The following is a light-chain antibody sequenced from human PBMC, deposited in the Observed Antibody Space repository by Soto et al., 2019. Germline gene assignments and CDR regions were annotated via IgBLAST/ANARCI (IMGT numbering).Light chain of an antibody. CDR2: EVS. CDR3: CSYAGSTTKTYV. CDR1: HSDVGSYNL. V-gene: IGLV2-23*02. J-gene: IGLJ1*01. Sequence: QSVLTQPASVSGSPGQSITISCTGTHSDVGSYNLVSWYQQHPGKAPKVIIYEVSERPSGVSDRFSGSKSGNTASLMISGLQAEDEADYYCCSYAGSTTKTYVFGSGTKLTVL.